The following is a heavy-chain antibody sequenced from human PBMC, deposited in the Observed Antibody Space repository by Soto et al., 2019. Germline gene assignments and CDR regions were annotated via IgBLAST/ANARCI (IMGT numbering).Heavy chain of an antibody. CDR3: ARTLEFYGSGTFYNVDFFDP. CDR1: GDSVSSDTAA. J-gene: IGHJ5*02. D-gene: IGHD3-10*01. CDR2: TYYRSKWFN. Sequence: SQTLSLTFAISGDSVSSDTAAWNWIRQSPSGDLEWLGRTYYRSKWFNDYAVSVKSRITINPDTSKNQFSLQLTSVTPEDTAVYYCARTLEFYGSGTFYNVDFFDPWGQGTLVTVSS. V-gene: IGHV6-1*01.